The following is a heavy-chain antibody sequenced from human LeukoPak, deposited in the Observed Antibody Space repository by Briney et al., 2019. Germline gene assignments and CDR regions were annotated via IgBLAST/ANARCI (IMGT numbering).Heavy chain of an antibody. Sequence: GGSLRLSCAASGFTFGNYSMSWVRQAPGKGLEWVANIKQDGSDKYYVDSVTGRFIISRDNANNSLYLQMNSLRAEDTALYYCAKDGSSSWYRAPFDYWGQGTLVTVSS. D-gene: IGHD6-13*01. J-gene: IGHJ4*02. V-gene: IGHV3-7*03. CDR2: IKQDGSDK. CDR1: GFTFGNYS. CDR3: AKDGSSSWYRAPFDY.